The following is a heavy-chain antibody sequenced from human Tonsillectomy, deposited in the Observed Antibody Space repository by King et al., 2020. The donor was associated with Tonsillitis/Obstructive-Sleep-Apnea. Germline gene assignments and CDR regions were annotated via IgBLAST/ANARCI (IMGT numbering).Heavy chain of an antibody. V-gene: IGHV3-23*04. J-gene: IGHJ4*02. Sequence: VQLVESGGGLVQPGGSLRLSCAASGFTFSTYAMSWVRQAPGKGLEWVSGFGASGGTKYYADSVKGRFTISRDNSKNTLYLQMHSLRAEDTDVYYCVTGSHDFDYWGQGTLVTVSS. D-gene: IGHD6-6*01. CDR3: VTGSHDFDY. CDR1: GFTFSTYA. CDR2: FGASGGTK.